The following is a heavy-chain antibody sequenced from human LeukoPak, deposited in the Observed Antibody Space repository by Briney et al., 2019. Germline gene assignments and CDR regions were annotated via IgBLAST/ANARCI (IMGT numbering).Heavy chain of an antibody. CDR2: INSDGSST. J-gene: IGHJ4*02. Sequence: GGSLRLSCAASGFTFSSYWMHWVRQAPGKGLVWVSRINSDGSSTSYADSVKGRFTISRDSAKNTLYLQMNSLRAEDTAVYYCARVRGELLLFFDYWGQGTLVTVSS. CDR3: ARVRGELLLFFDY. V-gene: IGHV3-74*01. CDR1: GFTFSSYW. D-gene: IGHD1-26*01.